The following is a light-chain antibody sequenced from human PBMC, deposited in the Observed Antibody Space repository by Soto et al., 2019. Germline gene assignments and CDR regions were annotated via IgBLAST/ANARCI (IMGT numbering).Light chain of an antibody. CDR2: AAS. J-gene: IGKJ1*01. V-gene: IGKV1-39*01. CDR3: QQSYSTPRT. CDR1: QSISSY. Sequence: EIQVSQSPSSLSASIGDRVTITCRASQSISSYLNWYQQKPGKAPKLLIYAASSLQSGVPSRFSGGGSGTDFTLTISSLQPEDFATYYCQQSYSTPRTFAQGTKV.